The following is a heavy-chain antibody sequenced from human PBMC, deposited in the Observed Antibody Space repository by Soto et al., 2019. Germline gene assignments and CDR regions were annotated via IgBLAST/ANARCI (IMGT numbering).Heavy chain of an antibody. CDR3: AREIAVAGPYAIRASYYYGMDV. Sequence: GASVKVSCKASGYTFTGYYMHWVRQAPGQGLEWMGWINPNSGGTNYAQKFQGWVTMTRDTSISTAYMELSRLRSDDTAVYYCAREIAVAGPYAIRASYYYGMDVWGQGTTVTGSS. J-gene: IGHJ6*02. V-gene: IGHV1-2*04. CDR1: GYTFTGYY. D-gene: IGHD6-19*01. CDR2: INPNSGGT.